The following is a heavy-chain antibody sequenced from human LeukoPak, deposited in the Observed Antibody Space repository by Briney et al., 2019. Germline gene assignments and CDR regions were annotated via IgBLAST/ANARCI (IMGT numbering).Heavy chain of an antibody. V-gene: IGHV3-74*01. CDR3: VVGGSPGY. Sequence: AGGSLRLSCAASGFTFSNFAMHWVRQAPRKGLVWVSRISTDGYTTDYADFVQGRFTASRDNTKNTWSLEMNSLRAEDTAVYYCVVGGSPGYWGQGTLVTVSS. CDR2: ISTDGYTT. CDR1: GFTFSNFA. D-gene: IGHD2-15*01. J-gene: IGHJ4*02.